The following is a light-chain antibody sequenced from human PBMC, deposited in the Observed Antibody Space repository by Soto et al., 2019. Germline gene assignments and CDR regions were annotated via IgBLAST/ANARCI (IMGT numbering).Light chain of an antibody. CDR1: QSVSSSY. CDR2: GAS. J-gene: IGKJ2*01. CDR3: QQYGSSHT. Sequence: EIVLTQSPGTLSLSPGERATLSCRASQSVSSSYLAWYQQKPGQAPRLLIYGASGRATGIPDRFSGIGSGTDFTLTSSRLEPEDFAVYYCQQYGSSHTFGQGTKLEIK. V-gene: IGKV3-20*01.